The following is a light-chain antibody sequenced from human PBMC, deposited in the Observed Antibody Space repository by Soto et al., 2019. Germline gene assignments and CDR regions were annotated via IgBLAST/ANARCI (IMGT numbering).Light chain of an antibody. CDR1: SSDVGSYNL. CDR3: CSYAGSSTYWV. CDR2: EGS. V-gene: IGLV2-23*01. J-gene: IGLJ3*02. Sequence: QSALTQPASVSGSPGQSITISCTGTSSDVGSYNLVSWYQQHPGKAPKLMIYEGSKRPSGVSNRFSGSKSGNTASLTISGRQAEDEADYYCCSYAGSSTYWVFGGGTKVT.